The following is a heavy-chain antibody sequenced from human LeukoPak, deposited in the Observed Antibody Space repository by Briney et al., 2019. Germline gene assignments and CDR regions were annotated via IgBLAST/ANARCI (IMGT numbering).Heavy chain of an antibody. CDR1: GGSISSGGYY. V-gene: IGHV4-31*03. CDR3: ARVAGYYDILTGYGYFDY. D-gene: IGHD3-9*01. Sequence: SETLSLTCTVSGGSISSGGYYWTWIRQHPGKGLQWIGYIYYSGSTYYNPSLKSRVTTSVDTSKNQFSLKLSSVTAADTAVYYCARVAGYYDILTGYGYFDYWGQGTLVTVSS. CDR2: IYYSGST. J-gene: IGHJ4*02.